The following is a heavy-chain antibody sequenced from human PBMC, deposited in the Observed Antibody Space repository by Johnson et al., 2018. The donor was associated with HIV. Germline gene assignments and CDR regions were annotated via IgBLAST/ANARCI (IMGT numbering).Heavy chain of an antibody. J-gene: IGHJ3*02. V-gene: IGHV3-66*02. D-gene: IGHD5-24*01. CDR2: IYSGGST. Sequence: VHLVESGGGLVKPGESLRLSCAASGFSFSNAWMNWVRQAPGQGLEWVSVIYSGGSTYYADSVKGRFTISRDNSKNTLYLQMNSLRAEDTAVYYCARDGWGSRGWDDAFDIWGQGTMVTVSS. CDR1: GFSFSNAW. CDR3: ARDGWGSRGWDDAFDI.